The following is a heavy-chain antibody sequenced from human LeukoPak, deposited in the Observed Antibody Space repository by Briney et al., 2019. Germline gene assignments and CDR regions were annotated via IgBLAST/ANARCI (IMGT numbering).Heavy chain of an antibody. J-gene: IGHJ6*02. V-gene: IGHV1-18*04. D-gene: IGHD3-9*01. CDR3: ARDGKPYYNILSGFEDYYYGLDV. CDR1: GYTFTGYY. CDR2: ISVYNGNT. Sequence: ASVKVSCKASGYTFTGYYMHWVRQAPGQGLEWMGWISVYNGNTNYAQKLQGRVTMTTDTSTTTAYMELRSLRSDDTAVYYCARDGKPYYNILSGFEDYYYGLDVWGQGTTVTVSS.